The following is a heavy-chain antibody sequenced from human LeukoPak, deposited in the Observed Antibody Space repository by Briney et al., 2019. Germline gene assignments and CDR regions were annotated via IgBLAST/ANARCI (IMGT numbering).Heavy chain of an antibody. CDR2: ICGSGGST. Sequence: GGSLRLPCAASGFTFGSYGMHWVRQAPGKGLEWVSAICGSGGSTYYADSVKGRFTISRDNSKNTLYLQMNSLRAEDTAVYYCAKDRGMSYWGQGTLVTVSS. J-gene: IGHJ4*02. D-gene: IGHD5-24*01. CDR1: GFTFGSYG. CDR3: AKDRGMSY. V-gene: IGHV3-23*01.